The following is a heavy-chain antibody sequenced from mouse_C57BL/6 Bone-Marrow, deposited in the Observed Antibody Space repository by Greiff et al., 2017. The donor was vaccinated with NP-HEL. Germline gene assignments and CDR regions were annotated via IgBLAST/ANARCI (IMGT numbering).Heavy chain of an antibody. Sequence: EVKLVESGGGLVQPGGSLSLSCAASGFTFTDYYMSWVRQPPGKALEWLGFIRNKANGYTTAYSASVKGRFTISSDNTQSILYLQMNALRAEDSATYYWASPLKDYGSSLYAMDYWGQGTSVTVSS. D-gene: IGHD1-1*01. CDR1: GFTFTDYY. CDR2: IRNKANGYTT. CDR3: ASPLKDYGSSLYAMDY. J-gene: IGHJ4*01. V-gene: IGHV7-3*01.